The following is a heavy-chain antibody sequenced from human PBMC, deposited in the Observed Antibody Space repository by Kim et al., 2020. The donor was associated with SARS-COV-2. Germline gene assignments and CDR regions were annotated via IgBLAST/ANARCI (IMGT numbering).Heavy chain of an antibody. Sequence: KGRFTISRDNSKNTLYLQMNSLRAEDTAVYYCAKGLESNGEQLVRVPLENWGQGTLVTVSS. V-gene: IGHV3-23*01. CDR3: AKGLESNGEQLVRVPLEN. D-gene: IGHD6-6*01. J-gene: IGHJ4*02.